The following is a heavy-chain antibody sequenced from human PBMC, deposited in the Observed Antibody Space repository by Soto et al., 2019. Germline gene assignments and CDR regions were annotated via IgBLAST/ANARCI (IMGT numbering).Heavy chain of an antibody. D-gene: IGHD2-2*01. Sequence: PSETLSLTCTVSGGSISSGGYYWSGIRQHPGKGLEWIGYIYYSGSTYYNPSLKSRVTISVDTSKNQFSLKLSSVTAADTAVYYCARVNIVVVPAATATHFDYWGQGTLVTVSS. CDR3: ARVNIVVVPAATATHFDY. J-gene: IGHJ4*02. CDR1: GGSISSGGYY. CDR2: IYYSGST. V-gene: IGHV4-31*03.